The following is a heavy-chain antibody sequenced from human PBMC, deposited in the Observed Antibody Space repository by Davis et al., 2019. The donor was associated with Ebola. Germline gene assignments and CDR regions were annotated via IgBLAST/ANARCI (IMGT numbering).Heavy chain of an antibody. CDR3: ARVFWQWLVYYFDY. Sequence: MPSETLSLTCTVSGGSISSGGYYWSWIRQHPGKGLEWIGYIYYSGSTYYNPSLKSRVTISVDTSKNQFSLKLSSVTAADTAVYYCARVFWQWLVYYFDYWGQGTLVTVSS. CDR1: GGSISSGGYY. D-gene: IGHD6-19*01. V-gene: IGHV4-31*03. CDR2: IYYSGST. J-gene: IGHJ4*02.